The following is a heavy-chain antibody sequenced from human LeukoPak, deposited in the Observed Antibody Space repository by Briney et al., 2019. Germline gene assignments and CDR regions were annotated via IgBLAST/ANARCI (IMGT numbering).Heavy chain of an antibody. CDR1: GGSISSGSYY. Sequence: PSQTLSLTCTVSGGSISSGSYYWSWIRQPAGKGLEWIGRIYTSGSTNYNPSLKSRVTISVDTSKNQFSLKLSSVTAADTAVYYCARGGEIYYFDYWGQGTLVTVSS. D-gene: IGHD2/OR15-2a*01. J-gene: IGHJ4*02. CDR3: ARGGEIYYFDY. V-gene: IGHV4-61*02. CDR2: IYTSGST.